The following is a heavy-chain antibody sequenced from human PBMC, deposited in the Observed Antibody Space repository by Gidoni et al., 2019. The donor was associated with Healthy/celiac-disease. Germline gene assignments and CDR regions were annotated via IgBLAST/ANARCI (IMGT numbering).Heavy chain of an antibody. V-gene: IGHV4-61*02. Sequence: QVQLQESGPGLVKPSQTLSLTCTVPGGSISSGSYYWSWIRQPAGKGLEWIGRIYTSGSTNYNPSLKSRVTISVDTSKNQFSLKLSSVTAADTAVYYCARDPDKPRLWCGELSPPSDAFDIWGQGTMVTVSS. CDR1: GGSISSGSYY. J-gene: IGHJ3*02. CDR3: ARDPDKPRLWCGELSPPSDAFDI. D-gene: IGHD3-10*01. CDR2: IYTSGST.